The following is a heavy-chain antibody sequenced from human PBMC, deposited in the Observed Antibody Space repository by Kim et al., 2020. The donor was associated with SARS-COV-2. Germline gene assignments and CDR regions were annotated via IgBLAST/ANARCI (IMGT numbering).Heavy chain of an antibody. J-gene: IGHJ5*02. V-gene: IGHV3-48*02. CDR3: ARDQCSSTSCWDATWFDT. D-gene: IGHD2-2*01. CDR1: GFTFSSYS. CDR2: ISSSSSTI. Sequence: GGSLRLSCAASGFTFSSYSMNWVRQAPGKGLEWVSYISSSSSTIYYADSVKGRFTISRDNAKNSLYLQMNSLRDEDTAVYYCARDQCSSTSCWDATWFDTSGQGALVSVSS.